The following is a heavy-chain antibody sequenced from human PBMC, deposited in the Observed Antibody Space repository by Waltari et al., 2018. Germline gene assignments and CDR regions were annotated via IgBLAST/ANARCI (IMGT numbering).Heavy chain of an antibody. V-gene: IGHV4-4*07. CDR2: IYTSGST. D-gene: IGHD5-12*01. J-gene: IGHJ3*02. CDR1: GGSISSYY. Sequence: QVQLQESGPGLVKPSETLSLTCTVSGGSISSYYWSWIRQPAGKGLEWIGRIYTSGSTTYTPPLKSRVTMSVDTSKTQFSLKLSPVTAADTAVYYCARDRGGWLQGRDDAFDIWGQGTMVTVSS. CDR3: ARDRGGWLQGRDDAFDI.